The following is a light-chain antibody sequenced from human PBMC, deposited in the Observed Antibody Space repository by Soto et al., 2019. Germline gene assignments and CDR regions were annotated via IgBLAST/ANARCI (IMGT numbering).Light chain of an antibody. CDR1: QSVSSSY. CDR3: QKYCNSLII. J-gene: IGKJ3*01. Sequence: EIVLTQSPGTLSLSPWEIATLSFRSSQSVSSSYLAWYQQKPGQAPRLLIYAASSRATGIPDRFSGGGSGTDFTLTIRRLEPEYFAVYYSQKYCNSLIIFGTGTKVDIK. V-gene: IGKV3-20*01. CDR2: AAS.